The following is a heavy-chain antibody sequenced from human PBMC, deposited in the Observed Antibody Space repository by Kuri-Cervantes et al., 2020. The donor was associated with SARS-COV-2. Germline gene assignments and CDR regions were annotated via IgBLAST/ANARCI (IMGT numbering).Heavy chain of an antibody. V-gene: IGHV4-61*02. CDR3: ATTLKFQLLVYFQH. CDR2: IYTSGST. CDR1: GGSISSGSYY. J-gene: IGHJ1*01. Sequence: SETLSLTCTVSGGSISSGSYYWSGIRQPAGKGLEGIGRIYTSGSTNSTPSLKSRATISVATSKNQFSLKPGSVPAADTAGYSCATTLKFQLLVYFQHWGQGTLVTVSS. D-gene: IGHD2-2*01.